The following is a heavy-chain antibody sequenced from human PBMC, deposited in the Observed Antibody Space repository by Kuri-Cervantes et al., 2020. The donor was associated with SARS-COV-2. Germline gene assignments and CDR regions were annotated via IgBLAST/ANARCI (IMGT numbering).Heavy chain of an antibody. V-gene: IGHV4-61*02. Sequence: SETLSLTCTVSGGSISSGSYYWSWIRQPAGKGLEWIGRIYTSGSTNYSPSLKSRVTISVDTSKNQFSLKLSSVTAADTAEYYCASSGWTNKYYFDYWGQGTLVTVSS. CDR1: GGSISSGSYY. D-gene: IGHD6-19*01. CDR2: IYTSGST. J-gene: IGHJ4*02. CDR3: ASSGWTNKYYFDY.